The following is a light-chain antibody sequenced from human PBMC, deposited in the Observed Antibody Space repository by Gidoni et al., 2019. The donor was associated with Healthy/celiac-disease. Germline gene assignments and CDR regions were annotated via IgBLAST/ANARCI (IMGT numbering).Light chain of an antibody. V-gene: IGKV3-11*01. CDR3: QQRSNWPPKYT. CDR1: QSVSSY. J-gene: IGKJ2*01. CDR2: DAS. Sequence: EIVLTQSPATLSLSPGERVTLSCRASQSVSSYLAWYQQKPGQAPRLLIYDASSRATGIPARFSGSGSATDFTLTISSLEPEDFAVYYCQQRSNWPPKYTFGQGTKLEIK.